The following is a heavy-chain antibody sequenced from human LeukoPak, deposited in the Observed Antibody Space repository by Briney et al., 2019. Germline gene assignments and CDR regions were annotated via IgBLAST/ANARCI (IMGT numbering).Heavy chain of an antibody. D-gene: IGHD5-18*01. V-gene: IGHV3-30*04. CDR2: ISYDGSNK. Sequence: GGSLRLSCAASGFTFSSYAMHWVRQAPGKGLEWVTVISYDGSNKYYTDSVKGRFTISRDNSKNTLYLQMNSLRAEDRAVYYCARGLQRHVDTAMVSRLWDYWGQGTLVTVSS. CDR3: ARGLQRHVDTAMVSRLWDY. CDR1: GFTFSSYA. J-gene: IGHJ4*02.